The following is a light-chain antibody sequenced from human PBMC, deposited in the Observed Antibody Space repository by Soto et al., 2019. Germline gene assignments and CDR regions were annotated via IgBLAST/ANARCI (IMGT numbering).Light chain of an antibody. CDR1: QGIRRD. Sequence: DIQMTQSPSSLSAPVGGRVTITCRACQGIRRDLGWYQQKPGKAPTRLIYAVSSLHSGVPSRFSGSGSGTEITLTLSSLQPEDSATYYCLQHNSYPLTFGGGTKVEIK. J-gene: IGKJ4*01. V-gene: IGKV1-17*01. CDR3: LQHNSYPLT. CDR2: AVS.